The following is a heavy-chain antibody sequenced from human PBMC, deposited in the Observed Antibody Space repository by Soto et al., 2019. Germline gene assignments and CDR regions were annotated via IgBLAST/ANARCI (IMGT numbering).Heavy chain of an antibody. D-gene: IGHD2-15*01. J-gene: IGHJ6*02. CDR3: ARDLTNIGRSSHGTDNYYYGMDV. Sequence: XESLRLSCAASGFRSTKYEMNWVRQAPGKGLEWVSYISTSGNIIYYADSVKGRFTISRDSAKNSLYLQMNSLRAEDTAVYYCARDLTNIGRSSHGTDNYYYGMDVWGQGTTVTVSS. V-gene: IGHV3-48*03. CDR2: ISTSGNII. CDR1: GFRSTKYE.